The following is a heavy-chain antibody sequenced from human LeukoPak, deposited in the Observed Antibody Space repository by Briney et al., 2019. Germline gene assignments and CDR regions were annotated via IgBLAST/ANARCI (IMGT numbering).Heavy chain of an antibody. D-gene: IGHD3-22*01. V-gene: IGHV4-61*02. CDR1: GVSISSGSYY. CDR3: ARDRYYYDSSGYLTYYFDY. CDR2: IYTSGST. J-gene: IGHJ4*02. Sequence: EPSETLSLTCTVSGVSISSGSYYWSWIRQPAGKGLEWIGRIYTSGSTNYNPSLKSRVTISVDTSKNQFSLKLSSVTAADTAVYYCARDRYYYDSSGYLTYYFDYWGQGTLVTVSS.